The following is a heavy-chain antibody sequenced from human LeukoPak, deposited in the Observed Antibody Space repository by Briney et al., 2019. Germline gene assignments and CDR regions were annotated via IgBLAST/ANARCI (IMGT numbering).Heavy chain of an antibody. CDR2: IWNSGNS. D-gene: IGHD2-2*01. CDR1: AGSINSGGYF. Sequence: SGTLSLTCTVSAGSINSGGYFWTWVRQHPGEGLEWIGYIWNSGNSYYNPSLSSRVIISADSSKSTFSLKLSSVTAADTAVYYCARYHCGSTYCPGVDFYGQGTLVTVSS. V-gene: IGHV4-31*03. J-gene: IGHJ4*02. CDR3: ARYHCGSTYCPGVDF.